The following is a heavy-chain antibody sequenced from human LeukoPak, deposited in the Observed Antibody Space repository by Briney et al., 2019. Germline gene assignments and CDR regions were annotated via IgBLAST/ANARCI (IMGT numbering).Heavy chain of an antibody. CDR2: INPSIGNP. J-gene: IGHJ4*02. D-gene: IGHD6-19*01. CDR1: GYTFTSYY. V-gene: IGHV7-4-1*02. CDR3: ARDLRSVAFDY. Sequence: GASVKVSCKASGYTFTSYYMHWVRQAPGQGLEWIGYINPSIGNPTYAQGFTGRFVFSLDTSVTTAYLQISSLEAEDTAVYYCARDLRSVAFDYWGQGTLVTVSS.